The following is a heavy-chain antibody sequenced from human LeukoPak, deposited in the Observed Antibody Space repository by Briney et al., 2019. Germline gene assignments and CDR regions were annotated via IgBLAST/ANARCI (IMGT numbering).Heavy chain of an antibody. CDR1: GGSFSGYY. V-gene: IGHV4-34*01. CDR3: ARGDGYSYGLGYYYYYYMDV. Sequence: PSETLSLTCAVYGGSFSGYYWSWIRQPPGKGLEWNGEINHSGSTNYNPSLKSRVTISVDTSKNQFPLKLSSVTAADTAVYYCARGDGYSYGLGYYYYYYMDVWGKGTTVTVPS. CDR2: INHSGST. J-gene: IGHJ6*03. D-gene: IGHD5-18*01.